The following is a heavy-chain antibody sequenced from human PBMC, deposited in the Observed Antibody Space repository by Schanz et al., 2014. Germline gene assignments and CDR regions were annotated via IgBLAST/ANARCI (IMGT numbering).Heavy chain of an antibody. CDR3: ARRGIRGVFSSFDY. J-gene: IGHJ4*02. CDR1: GYTFTNYA. CDR2: INTNPGNP. V-gene: IGHV7-4-1*02. D-gene: IGHD3-10*01. Sequence: QVQLVQSGSELKKPGASVKVSCKASGYTFTNYAINWVRQAPGQGLEWMGWINTNPGNPTYAQAFTGRFLFSLDTSVNTAYLQISSLEADDTAVYYCARRGIRGVFSSFDYWGLGTLVTVSS.